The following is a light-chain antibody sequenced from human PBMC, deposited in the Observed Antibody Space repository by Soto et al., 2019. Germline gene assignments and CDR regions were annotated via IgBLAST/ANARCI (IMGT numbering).Light chain of an antibody. V-gene: IGKV1-5*01. J-gene: IGKJ1*01. CDR3: QQYNSYRA. CDR1: KDINTW. CDR2: AAS. Sequence: DIQMTPSPSTLSASVGDRVTITCRASKDINTWVAWYQQKPGKAPKLLIYAASNLQSGVPSRFSGSGSGTEFTLTISSLQPDDCATYYCQQYNSYRAFGQGTKGDIK.